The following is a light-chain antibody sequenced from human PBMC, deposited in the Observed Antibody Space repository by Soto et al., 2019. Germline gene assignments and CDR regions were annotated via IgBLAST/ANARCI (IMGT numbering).Light chain of an antibody. CDR2: GAS. J-gene: IGKJ1*01. V-gene: IGKV1-27*01. CDR1: QGISEY. CDR3: HSYNSIPRT. Sequence: DIQMAQSPSSLSASIGDRVTITCRASQGISEYLAWYQQRPGNAPTLLLYGASILQSGVPSRFSGSGSGTHFTLTISSLQPEDVATYYCHSYNSIPRTFGQGTTVEIK.